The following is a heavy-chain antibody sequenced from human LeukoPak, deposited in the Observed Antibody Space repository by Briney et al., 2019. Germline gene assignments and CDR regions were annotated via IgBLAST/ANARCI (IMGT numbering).Heavy chain of an antibody. D-gene: IGHD1-26*01. J-gene: IGHJ4*02. CDR2: IYSGGST. Sequence: GGSLRLSCAASGFTVSSNYMSWVRQAPGKGLEWVSVIYSGGSTYYADSVKGRFTISRDNSKNTLYLQMNGLRAEDTAVYYCARLDYSGRFYFDYWRQGTLVTVPS. V-gene: IGHV3-53*01. CDR3: ARLDYSGRFYFDY. CDR1: GFTVSSNY.